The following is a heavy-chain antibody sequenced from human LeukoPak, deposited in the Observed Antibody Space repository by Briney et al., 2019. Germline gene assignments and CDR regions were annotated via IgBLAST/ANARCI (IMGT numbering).Heavy chain of an antibody. J-gene: IGHJ4*02. D-gene: IGHD5-24*01. Sequence: SVKVSCKASGYTFTSYGISWVRQAPGQGLEWMGRIIPILGIANYAQKFQGRVTITADKSTSTAYMELSSLRSEDTAVYYCAREVRDGYNYYFDYWGQGTLVIVSS. V-gene: IGHV1-69*04. CDR2: IIPILGIA. CDR1: GYTFTSYG. CDR3: AREVRDGYNYYFDY.